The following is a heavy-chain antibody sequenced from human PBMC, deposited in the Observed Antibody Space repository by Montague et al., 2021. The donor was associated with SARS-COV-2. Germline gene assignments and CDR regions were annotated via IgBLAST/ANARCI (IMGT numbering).Heavy chain of an antibody. CDR2: IYYSGST. CDR3: ARDSDYYDSSAGYYYGMDV. Sequence: SETLSLTCTVSGGSISSCYWSWIRQPPGKGLEWIGYIYYSGSTNYNPSLKSRVTISVGTSKNQFSLKLSSVTAADTAVYYCARDSDYYDSSAGYYYGMDVWGQGTTVTVSS. J-gene: IGHJ6*02. D-gene: IGHD3-22*01. CDR1: GGSISSCY. V-gene: IGHV4-59*01.